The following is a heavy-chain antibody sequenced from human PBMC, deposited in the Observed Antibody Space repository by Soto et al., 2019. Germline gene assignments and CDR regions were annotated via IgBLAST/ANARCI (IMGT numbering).Heavy chain of an antibody. CDR2: IYPGDNT. Sequence: EVQLEETGGGLIQPGGSLRLSCEASGFTVSSYYMSWVRQAPGKGLEWVSVIYPGDNTYYADAVKGRFTIPRDNSKNTLDLQMDSLRAEDTAVYYCARDYTGGDEGGEDFWGQGTLVTVSS. CDR3: ARDYTGGDEGGEDF. V-gene: IGHV3-53*02. CDR1: GFTVSSYY. D-gene: IGHD3-16*01. J-gene: IGHJ4*02.